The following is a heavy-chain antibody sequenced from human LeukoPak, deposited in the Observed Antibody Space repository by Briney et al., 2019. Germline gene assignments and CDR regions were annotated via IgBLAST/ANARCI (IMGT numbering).Heavy chain of an antibody. CDR2: VNGGGGST. CDR1: GFTFSSYA. J-gene: IGHJ4*02. CDR3: AKMNAKYYDSSGYYVDY. Sequence: GGSLRLSCAASGFTFSSYAMGWVRQAPGKGLEWVSVVNGGGGSTYYADSVKGRFTISRDNSKNTLYLQMNSLRAEDTAVYYCAKMNAKYYDSSGYYVDYWGQGTLVTVCS. D-gene: IGHD3-22*01. V-gene: IGHV3-23*01.